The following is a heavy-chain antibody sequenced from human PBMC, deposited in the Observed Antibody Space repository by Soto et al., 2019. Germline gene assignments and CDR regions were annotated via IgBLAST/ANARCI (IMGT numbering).Heavy chain of an antibody. J-gene: IGHJ4*02. V-gene: IGHV3-30-3*01. CDR1: GFSFSSCA. D-gene: IGHD6-19*01. CDR3: ARVSIAVAGIAYYFDY. Sequence: QVKLVESRGGVVQPGRSLRLSCAASGFSFSSCAMHWVRQAPGKGLEWVAVVSHDGSNKYYADSVKGRVTISRDNSINTLYLQMNSLRAEDTAVYYCARVSIAVAGIAYYFDYWGQGTLVTVSS. CDR2: VSHDGSNK.